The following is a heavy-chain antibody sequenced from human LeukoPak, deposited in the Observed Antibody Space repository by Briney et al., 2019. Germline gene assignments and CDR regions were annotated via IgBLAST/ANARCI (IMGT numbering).Heavy chain of an antibody. CDR3: AKDRYSISWYGRTGLDY. CDR1: GFTFNRNA. V-gene: IGHV3-23*01. D-gene: IGHD6-13*01. Sequence: GGSLRLSSAASGFTFNRNAISWVRQAPGKGLEWVSTIGGSGDKTFYADSVKGRFTISRDNSKNMLYLQVNSLRAEDTAVYYCAKDRYSISWYGRTGLDYWGQGTLVTVSS. J-gene: IGHJ4*02. CDR2: IGGSGDKT.